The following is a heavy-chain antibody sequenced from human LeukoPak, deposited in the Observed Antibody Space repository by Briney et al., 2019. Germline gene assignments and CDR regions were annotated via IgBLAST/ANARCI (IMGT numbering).Heavy chain of an antibody. CDR2: ISGSGGTT. V-gene: IGHV3-23*01. CDR1: GFTFSSYA. CDR3: AKGLGVRGVGWFDP. Sequence: GGSLRLSCAASGFTFSSYAMNWVRQAPGKGLEWVSAISGSGGTTYYADSVKGRFTIFRDNSKDTLYLQMNSLRPEDTAVYYCAKGLGVRGVGWFDPWGQGTLVTVSS. D-gene: IGHD3-10*01. J-gene: IGHJ5*02.